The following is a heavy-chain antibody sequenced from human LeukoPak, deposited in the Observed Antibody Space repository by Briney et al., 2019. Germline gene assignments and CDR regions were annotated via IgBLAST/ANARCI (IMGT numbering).Heavy chain of an antibody. CDR1: GFTFSRYW. V-gene: IGHV3-7*01. J-gene: IGHJ4*02. D-gene: IGHD7-27*01. CDR3: ARGGLWGSGFSAY. Sequence: GGSLRLSCAASGFTFSRYWMSWVRQAPGKGLEWVANIKPDGSEKYYVDSVKGRFTISRDNAEDSLYLQMNSLRAEDTALYYCARGGLWGSGFSAYWGQGTLVTVSS. CDR2: IKPDGSEK.